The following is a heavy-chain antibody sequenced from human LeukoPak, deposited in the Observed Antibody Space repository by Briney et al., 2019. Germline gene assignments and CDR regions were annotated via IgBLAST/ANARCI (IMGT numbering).Heavy chain of an antibody. J-gene: IGHJ3*02. CDR3: ARDVPILDTDGYDAFDI. CDR2: ITPSGGST. CDR1: GYTFTNYY. D-gene: IGHD5-24*01. V-gene: IGHV1-46*01. Sequence: GASVKVSCKASGYTFTNYYMHWVRQAPGQGLEWLGLITPSGGSTWYAQKFQGRVTMTRDMSTSTDYMELSSLRSEDTAVYYCARDVPILDTDGYDAFDIWGQGTLVPVS.